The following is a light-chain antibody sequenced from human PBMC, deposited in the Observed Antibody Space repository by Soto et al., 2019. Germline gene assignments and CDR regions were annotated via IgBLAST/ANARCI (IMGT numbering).Light chain of an antibody. Sequence: DIQMTQSPSTLSASVGDRVTITCRASQSISSWLAWYQQKPGKAPKLLIYKASSLESGVPSRFSGSGSGTEFTLTISSLQPDDFATDYCQQYTSWGTFGQGTKVEIK. CDR3: QQYTSWGT. CDR1: QSISSW. CDR2: KAS. V-gene: IGKV1-5*03. J-gene: IGKJ1*01.